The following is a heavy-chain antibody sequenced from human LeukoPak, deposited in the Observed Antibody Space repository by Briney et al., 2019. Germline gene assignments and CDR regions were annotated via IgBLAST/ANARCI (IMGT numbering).Heavy chain of an antibody. D-gene: IGHD6-13*01. V-gene: IGHV4-4*07. CDR1: GGSISSYY. CDR2: IYTSGST. CDR3: AREKGIAAAGRHFDY. J-gene: IGHJ4*02. Sequence: SETLSLTCTLSGGSISSYYWSWIRQPAAKGLEWIGRIYTSGSTNYNPSLKSRVNMSVDTSKNQFSLELSSVTAADTVVYYCAREKGIAAAGRHFDYWGQGTLVTVSS.